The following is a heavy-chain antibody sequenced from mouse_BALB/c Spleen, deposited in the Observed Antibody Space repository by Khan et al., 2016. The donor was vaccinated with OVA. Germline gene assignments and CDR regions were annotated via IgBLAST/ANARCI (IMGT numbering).Heavy chain of an antibody. CDR1: GYTFTSYT. V-gene: IGHV1-4*01. J-gene: IGHJ3*01. CDR2: INPSSSYP. CDR3: TREGAYYRSDGWFAY. Sequence: QVQLKESGAELARPGASVKMSCKASGYTFTSYTMHWVKQRPGQGLEWIGYINPSSSYPNYNQKFKDKATLTADKSSSTAYMQLSSLTSEDSAVYYCTREGAYYRSDGWFAYWGQGTLGTVSA. D-gene: IGHD2-14*01.